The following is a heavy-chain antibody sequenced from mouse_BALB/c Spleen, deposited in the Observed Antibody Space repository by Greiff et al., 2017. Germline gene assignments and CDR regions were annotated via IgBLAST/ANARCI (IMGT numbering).Heavy chain of an antibody. Sequence: QVQLQQSGAELVKPGASVKLSCKASGYTFTSYWMHWVKQRPGQGLEWIGEINPSNGRTNYNEKFKSKATLTVDKSSSTAYMQLSSLTSEDSAVYYCARWGLPYWYFDVWGAGTTVTVSS. CDR3: ARWGLPYWYFDV. D-gene: IGHD2-13*01. CDR1: GYTFTSYW. J-gene: IGHJ1*01. CDR2: INPSNGRT. V-gene: IGHV1S81*02.